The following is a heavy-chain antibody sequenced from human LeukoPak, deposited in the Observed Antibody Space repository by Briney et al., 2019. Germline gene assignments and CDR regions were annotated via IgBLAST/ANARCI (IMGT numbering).Heavy chain of an antibody. CDR2: ISSSGSTI. Sequence: GGSLRLSCAASGFTLSDYYMSWIRQAPGEGLEWVSYISSSGSTIYYADSVKGRFTISRDNAKISLYLQMNSLRAEDTAVYYCARDFPYCSGGSCYGNWFDPWGQGTLVTVSS. CDR3: ARDFPYCSGGSCYGNWFDP. CDR1: GFTLSDYY. D-gene: IGHD2-15*01. V-gene: IGHV3-11*04. J-gene: IGHJ5*02.